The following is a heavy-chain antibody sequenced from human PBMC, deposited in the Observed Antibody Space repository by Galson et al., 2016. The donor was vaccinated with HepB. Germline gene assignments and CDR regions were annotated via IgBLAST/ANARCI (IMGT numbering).Heavy chain of an antibody. V-gene: IGHV1-8*01. CDR3: AVVWTKFGDLFFDY. J-gene: IGHJ4*01. CDR1: GYTFTSYD. CDR2: MNPNSGNT. D-gene: IGHD3-10*02. Sequence: SVKVSCKASGYTFTSYDINWVRQATGQGLEWMGWMNPNSGNTGYAQKFQGRVTIARNTSISTAYMELSSLKSEDTAVYYCAVVWTKFGDLFFDYWGQGALVTVSS.